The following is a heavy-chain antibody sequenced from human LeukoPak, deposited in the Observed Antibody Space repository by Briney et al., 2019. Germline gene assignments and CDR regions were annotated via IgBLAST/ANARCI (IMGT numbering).Heavy chain of an antibody. CDR1: GYTFTGYY. CDR3: AREAGTTDYFDY. D-gene: IGHD1-7*01. V-gene: IGHV1-69*04. Sequence: GASVKVSCKASGYTFTGYYMHWVRQAPGQGPEWMGRIIPILGIANYAQKFQGRVTITADKSTSTAYMELSSLRSEDTAVYYCAREAGTTDYFDYWGQGTLVTVSS. J-gene: IGHJ4*02. CDR2: IIPILGIA.